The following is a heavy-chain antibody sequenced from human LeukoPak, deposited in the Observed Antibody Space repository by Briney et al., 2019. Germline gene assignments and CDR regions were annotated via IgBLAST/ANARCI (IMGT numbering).Heavy chain of an antibody. CDR2: VFSGGET. CDR1: GFKVNENF. CDR3: ARVPSYYDSSGYLDY. Sequence: GGSLRLSCEASGFKVNENFMSWVRQAPGKGLEWVATVFSGGETYFADSVKGRFTISRDNSKNTLYLQMNSLRAEDTAVYYCARVPSYYDSSGYLDYWGQGTLVTVSS. D-gene: IGHD3-22*01. V-gene: IGHV3-53*01. J-gene: IGHJ4*02.